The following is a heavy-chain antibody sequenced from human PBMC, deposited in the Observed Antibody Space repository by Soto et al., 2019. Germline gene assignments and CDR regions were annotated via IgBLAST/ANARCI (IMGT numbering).Heavy chain of an antibody. CDR3: ARGPPFGY. Sequence: QLQLQESGSGLVKPSQTLSLTCAVSGGSISSGGYSWSWIRQPPGKGLEWIGYIYHSGSTYYNPSLEIRVNISLDRSKTQFSPKLSSVTAADTAVYYWARGPPFGYWGQGTLVTVSS. CDR2: IYHSGST. D-gene: IGHD3-10*01. CDR1: GGSISSGGYS. J-gene: IGHJ4*02. V-gene: IGHV4-30-2*01.